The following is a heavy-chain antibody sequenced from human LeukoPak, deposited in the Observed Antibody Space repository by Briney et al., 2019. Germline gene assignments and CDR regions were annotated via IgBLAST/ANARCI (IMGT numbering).Heavy chain of an antibody. CDR3: ARDSVSRRMAASGIDAFDI. Sequence: GGSLRLSCAASGFTFSSYTMNWVRQAPGKGLEWVSSITSSSSYIHYADSVKGRFTISRDNAKNSLYLQMNSLRAEDTAVYYCARDSVSRRMAASGIDAFDIWGQGTMVTVSS. D-gene: IGHD6-13*01. CDR1: GFTFSSYT. J-gene: IGHJ3*02. CDR2: ITSSSSYI. V-gene: IGHV3-21*01.